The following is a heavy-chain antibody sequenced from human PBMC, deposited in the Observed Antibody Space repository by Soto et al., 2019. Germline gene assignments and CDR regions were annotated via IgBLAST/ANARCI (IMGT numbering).Heavy chain of an antibody. V-gene: IGHV3-23*01. J-gene: IGHJ4*02. Sequence: GGSLRLSCAASGFTFSSYSMSWVRQAPGKGLEWVSDISGSGGSTYYADSVKGRFTISRDNSKNTLYLQMNSLRAEDTAVYYCAKADILTGYYEFGYSGQGNLVTVSS. CDR2: ISGSGGST. D-gene: IGHD3-9*01. CDR1: GFTFSSYS. CDR3: AKADILTGYYEFGY.